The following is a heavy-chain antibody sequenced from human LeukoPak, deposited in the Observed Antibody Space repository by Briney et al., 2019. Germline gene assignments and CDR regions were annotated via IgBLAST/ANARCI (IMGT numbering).Heavy chain of an antibody. V-gene: IGHV4-59*01. Sequence: SETLSLTCTVSGGSISSYYWNWIRQPPGKGLEWIGYIYQSGSTNYNPSLKSRVTISLDTSKNQFSLKLTSVTAADTAVYHCARDLAGFDYWGQGTLVTVSS. CDR3: ARDLAGFDY. D-gene: IGHD6-25*01. CDR2: IYQSGST. CDR1: GGSISSYY. J-gene: IGHJ4*02.